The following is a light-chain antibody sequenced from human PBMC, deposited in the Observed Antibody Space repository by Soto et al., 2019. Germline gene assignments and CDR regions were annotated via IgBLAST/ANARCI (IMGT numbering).Light chain of an antibody. CDR3: QQHYSTPRT. Sequence: DIVMTQSPDSLAVSLGERATINCKSSQSVLYSSNNKNYLAWHQQKPGQPPKLLIYWASTRESGVPDRFSGSGSGTDFTLTISSLQAEDVAVYYCQQHYSTPRTFGQGTKLEIK. V-gene: IGKV4-1*01. J-gene: IGKJ2*02. CDR1: QSVLYSSNNKNY. CDR2: WAS.